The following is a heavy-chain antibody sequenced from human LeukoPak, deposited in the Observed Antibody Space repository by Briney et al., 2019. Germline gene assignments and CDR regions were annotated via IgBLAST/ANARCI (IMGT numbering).Heavy chain of an antibody. D-gene: IGHD2-15*01. J-gene: IGHJ3*02. Sequence: GGSLRLSCAASGFAFNNYVMSWVRQAPGKGLEWVSIISGSALNSYYADSVKGRFTISRDNSKNTVYLQLNNLRAEDTAVYYCANAYCSAGNCYNAFDIWGQGTMVTVSS. CDR1: GFAFNNYV. CDR3: ANAYCSAGNCYNAFDI. CDR2: ISGSALNS. V-gene: IGHV3-23*01.